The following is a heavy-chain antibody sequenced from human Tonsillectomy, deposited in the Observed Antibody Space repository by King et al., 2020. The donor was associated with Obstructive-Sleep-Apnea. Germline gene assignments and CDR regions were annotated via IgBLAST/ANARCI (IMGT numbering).Heavy chain of an antibody. CDR2: IRFDGGNK. CDR3: AKGRHVDTPKIIDY. D-gene: IGHD5-18*01. Sequence: VQLVESGGGVVQPGRSLRFSCATSGFTFNNYGMHWVRQAPGKGLEWVAFIRFDGGNKYYADSVKGRFTISRDNSKNTLYLEMNSLRAEDTAVYYCAKGRHVDTPKIIDYWGQGTLVTVSS. J-gene: IGHJ4*02. V-gene: IGHV3-30*02. CDR1: GFTFNNYG.